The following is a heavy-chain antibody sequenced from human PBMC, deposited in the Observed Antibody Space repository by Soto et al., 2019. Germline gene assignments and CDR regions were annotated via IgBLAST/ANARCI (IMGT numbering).Heavy chain of an antibody. J-gene: IGHJ3*02. V-gene: IGHV4-30-2*01. CDR2: IYHSGST. CDR1: GGSISIGCCS. CDR3: ERPQAPGIMDAFDI. D-gene: IGHD1-20*01. Sequence: PSETMCLTWAFSGGSISIGCCSLRWKQPPPGKGLEWIGYIYHSGSTYYSPSFQGQVTISADRSISTAYLQWSSLKVSDTAMYYCERPQAPGIMDAFDIWGQGTMVTGSS.